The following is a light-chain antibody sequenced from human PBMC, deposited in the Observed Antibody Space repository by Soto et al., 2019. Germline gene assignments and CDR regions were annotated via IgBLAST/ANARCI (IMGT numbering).Light chain of an antibody. CDR1: SGDVGNYNL. CDR2: EVN. Sequence: QSVLSQPASVTGSPGQSITISCTGTSGDVGNYNLVSWYQQHPGKAPKLMVYEVNKWPSGVSNRFSGSKSGNTASLTISGLQAEDEADYYCCSCVGSSTSDVFGTGTKVTVL. J-gene: IGLJ1*01. V-gene: IGLV2-23*02. CDR3: CSCVGSSTSDV.